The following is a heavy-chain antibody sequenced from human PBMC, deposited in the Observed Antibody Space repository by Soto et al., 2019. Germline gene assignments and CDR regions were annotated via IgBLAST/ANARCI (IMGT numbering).Heavy chain of an antibody. Sequence: ASVKVSCKASGYTFTSYGMTWVRQAPGQGLEWMGWISDDSAETDVAPNFRGRLTLTTDASTTTAYMELRSLRAEDTAVYYCARDIRPAMVPDYWGQGTLVTVSS. CDR2: ISDDSAET. V-gene: IGHV1-18*04. CDR3: ARDIRPAMVPDY. J-gene: IGHJ4*02. CDR1: GYTFTSYG. D-gene: IGHD5-18*01.